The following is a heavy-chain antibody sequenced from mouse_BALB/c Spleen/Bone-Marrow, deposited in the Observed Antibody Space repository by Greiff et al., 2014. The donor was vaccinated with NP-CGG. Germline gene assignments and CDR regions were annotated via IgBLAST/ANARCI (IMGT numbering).Heavy chain of an antibody. V-gene: IGHV2-9*02. CDR2: IWAGGST. J-gene: IGHJ3*01. CDR1: GFSLTNYG. CDR3: AREGGTGFAS. Sequence: QVQLQQSGPGLVAPSQSLSITCTVSGFSLTNYGVHWVRQPPGKGLEWLGVIWAGGSTNYNSALMSRMSISKDNSKSQVFLQMNSLQTDDTAMYYCAREGGTGFASWGQGTLLTVSA. D-gene: IGHD4-1*01.